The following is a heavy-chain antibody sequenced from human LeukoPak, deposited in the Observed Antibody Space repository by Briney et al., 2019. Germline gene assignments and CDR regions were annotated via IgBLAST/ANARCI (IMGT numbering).Heavy chain of an antibody. J-gene: IGHJ4*02. CDR1: GYTFTNYG. CDR2: ISAYSGYT. Sequence: ASVKVSRKASGYTFTNYGISWVRPAPGQGLEWMGWISAYSGYTHYAQKIQGRVTVTTEASTSTAYMELRSLTSYDTAVYYCARDAVSTTTAGGIDYWGQGTLVTVSS. D-gene: IGHD5/OR15-5a*01. V-gene: IGHV1-18*01. CDR3: ARDAVSTTTAGGIDY.